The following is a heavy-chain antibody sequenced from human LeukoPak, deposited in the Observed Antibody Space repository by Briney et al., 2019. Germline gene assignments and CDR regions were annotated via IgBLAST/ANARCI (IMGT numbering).Heavy chain of an antibody. CDR1: GFTFSSYA. CDR3: SYYYDSSGDLRN. D-gene: IGHD3-22*01. CDR2: ISGGGGST. Sequence: GGSLRPSCAASGFTFSSYAMSWVRQAPGKGLEWVSAISGGGGSTYYADSVKGRFTISRDNSKNTLYLQMNSLRAEDTAVYYCSYYYDSSGDLRNWGQGTLVTVSS. V-gene: IGHV3-23*01. J-gene: IGHJ4*02.